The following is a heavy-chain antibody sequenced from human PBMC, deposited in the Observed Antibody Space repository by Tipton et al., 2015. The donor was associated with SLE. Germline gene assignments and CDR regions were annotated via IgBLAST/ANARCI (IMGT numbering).Heavy chain of an antibody. CDR3: AREPWQVVPSADYMDV. V-gene: IGHV3-7*01. J-gene: IGHJ6*03. Sequence: SLRLSCAASGFTFSSYWMSWVRQAPGKGLEWVANIKQDGSEKYYVDSVKGRFTISRDNAKNSLYLQMNSLRAEDTAVYYCAREPWQVVPSADYMDVWGKGTTVTVSS. CDR1: GFTFSSYW. D-gene: IGHD2-2*01. CDR2: IKQDGSEK.